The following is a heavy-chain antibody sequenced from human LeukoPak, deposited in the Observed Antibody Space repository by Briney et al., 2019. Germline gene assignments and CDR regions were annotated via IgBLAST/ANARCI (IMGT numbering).Heavy chain of an antibody. CDR3: ATGPNIYGSGRSYYDP. CDR2: INPNSGVT. D-gene: IGHD3-10*01. V-gene: IGHV1-2*02. J-gene: IGHJ5*02. Sequence: GXEWMXXINPNSGVTNYAQKLQGRVTVTRDTSIRTVYMELTRLTSDDTAVYYCATGPNIYGSGRSYYDPWGQGTLVTVSS.